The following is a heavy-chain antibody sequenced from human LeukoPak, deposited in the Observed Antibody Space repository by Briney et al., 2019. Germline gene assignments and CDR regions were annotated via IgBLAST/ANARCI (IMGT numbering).Heavy chain of an antibody. J-gene: IGHJ4*02. V-gene: IGHV4-59*01. Sequence: SETLSLTCTVSGGSISSYYWSWIRQPPGKGLEWIGYIYYSGSTNYNPSLKSRVTISVDTSKNQFSLKLSSVTAADTAVYCCARVQAYGGKGYFDYWGQGTLVTVSS. D-gene: IGHD4-23*01. CDR3: ARVQAYGGKGYFDY. CDR2: IYYSGST. CDR1: GGSISSYY.